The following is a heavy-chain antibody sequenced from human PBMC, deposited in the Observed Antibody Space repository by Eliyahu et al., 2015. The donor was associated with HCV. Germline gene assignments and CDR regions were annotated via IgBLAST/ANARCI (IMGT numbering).Heavy chain of an antibody. J-gene: IGHJ4*02. Sequence: QVRLVQSGSEVKKPGASVQLSCEASGYTFTNNAISWLRQAPGQGLEWMGWISASNGNTHFAQKFQGRVTMTTDASTSTVYMDLKNLRSDDTAVYYCARSMMIFGVGHVACYFDHWGQGTLVTVSS. V-gene: IGHV1-18*01. CDR3: ARSMMIFGVGHVACYFDH. CDR1: GYTFTNNA. D-gene: IGHD3-3*01. CDR2: ISASNGNT.